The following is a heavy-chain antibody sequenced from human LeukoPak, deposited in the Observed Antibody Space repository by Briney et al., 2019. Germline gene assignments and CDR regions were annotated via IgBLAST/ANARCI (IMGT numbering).Heavy chain of an antibody. CDR2: IHTIGST. V-gene: IGHV4-4*09. CDR1: GGSFSGYY. D-gene: IGHD5-24*01. Sequence: PSETLSLTCAVYGGSFSGYYWSWIRQPPGRGLEFIGYIHTIGSTNYNPSLRSRVTMSVDTSKSQFSLKLSSVTAADMAVYYCARLNKLEMATAHYFDSWGQGALVTVSS. CDR3: ARLNKLEMATAHYFDS. J-gene: IGHJ4*02.